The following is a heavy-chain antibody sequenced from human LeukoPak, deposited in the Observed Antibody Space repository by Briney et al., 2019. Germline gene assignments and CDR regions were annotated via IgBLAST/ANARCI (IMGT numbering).Heavy chain of an antibody. Sequence: ASVKVSCKASGGTFSSYAISRVRQAPGQGLEWMGRIIPIFGTANYAQKFQGRVTITTDESTSTAYMELSSLRSEDTAVYYCARPPRYYYDSSGSLDYWGQGTLVTVSS. CDR1: GGTFSSYA. CDR2: IIPIFGTA. CDR3: ARPPRYYYDSSGSLDY. D-gene: IGHD3-22*01. V-gene: IGHV1-69*05. J-gene: IGHJ4*02.